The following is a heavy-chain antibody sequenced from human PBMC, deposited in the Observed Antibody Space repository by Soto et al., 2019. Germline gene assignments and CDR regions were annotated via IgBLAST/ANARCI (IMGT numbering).Heavy chain of an antibody. V-gene: IGHV1-8*01. Sequence: QVQLVQSGAEVKKPGASVKVSCKASGYTFTSYDINWVRQATGQGLEWMGWMNPNSGNTGYAQKFQGRVTMTRNTSIGTAYMELSSLRSEGTAVYYCAREMTGTTSRDVWGQGTTVTVSS. CDR3: AREMTGTTSRDV. J-gene: IGHJ6*02. CDR2: MNPNSGNT. D-gene: IGHD1-1*01. CDR1: GYTFTSYD.